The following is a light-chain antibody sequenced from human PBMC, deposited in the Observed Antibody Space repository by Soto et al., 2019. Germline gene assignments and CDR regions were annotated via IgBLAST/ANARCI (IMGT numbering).Light chain of an antibody. V-gene: IGKV1-5*01. J-gene: IGKJ1*01. CDR2: GAS. CDR1: QSISSW. CDR3: QQYNSYSRT. Sequence: DIQMTQSPSTLSASVGDRVTISCRASQSISSWLAWYQQKPGKAPKLLIYGASSLESGVPSRFSGSGSGTEFTLTISSLQPEDFATYYCQQYNSYSRTFGQGTKVEIK.